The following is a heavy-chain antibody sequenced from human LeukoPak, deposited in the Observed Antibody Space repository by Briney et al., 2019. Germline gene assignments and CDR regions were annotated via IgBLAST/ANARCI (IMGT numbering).Heavy chain of an antibody. CDR2: ISSSGSTI. D-gene: IGHD5-12*01. CDR1: GFTFSDYY. CDR3: ARGRYSGYEQYYFDY. J-gene: IGHJ4*02. Sequence: GGSLRLSCAASGFTFSDYYMSWIRQAPGKGLEWVSYISSSGSTIYYADSVKGRFTISRDNAKNSLYLQMNSLRAEDTAVYYCARGRYSGYEQYYFDYWGQGTLVTVFS. V-gene: IGHV3-11*04.